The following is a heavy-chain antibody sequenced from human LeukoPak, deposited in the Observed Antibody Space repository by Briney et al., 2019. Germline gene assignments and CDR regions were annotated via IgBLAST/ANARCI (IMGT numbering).Heavy chain of an antibody. CDR3: ARDGIQGYYYYMDV. D-gene: IGHD5-18*01. V-gene: IGHV3-30*04. J-gene: IGHJ6*03. CDR1: GFTFSSYE. Sequence: GSLRLSCAASGFTFSSYEMNWVRQAPGKGLEWVAVISYDGSNKYYADSVKGRFTIPRDNSKNTLYLQMNSLRAEDTAVYYCARDGIQGYYYYMDVWGKGTTVTISS. CDR2: ISYDGSNK.